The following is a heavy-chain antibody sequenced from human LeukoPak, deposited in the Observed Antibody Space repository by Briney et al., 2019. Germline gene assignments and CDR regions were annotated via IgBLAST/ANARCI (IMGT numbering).Heavy chain of an antibody. CDR1: GFTFSSYA. CDR3: AKDGLYYYDSSGPGEFDY. Sequence: GGSLRLSCAASGFTFSSYAMSWVRQAPGKGLEWVSAISGSGGSTYYADSVKGRFTISRDNSKNTLYLQMNSLRAEDTAVYYCAKDGLYYYDSSGPGEFDYWGQGTLVTISS. V-gene: IGHV3-23*01. J-gene: IGHJ4*02. D-gene: IGHD3-22*01. CDR2: ISGSGGST.